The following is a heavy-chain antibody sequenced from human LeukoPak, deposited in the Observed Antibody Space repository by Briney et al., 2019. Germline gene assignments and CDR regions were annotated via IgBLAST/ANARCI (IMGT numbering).Heavy chain of an antibody. Sequence: GGPLRLSCAASGFIFSSYAMSWVRQAPGKGLEWVSAISGSGGSTYYADAVKGRFTISRDNSKNTVYLQMNSLRADDTAVYYCAKDRSCINDVRHGDFDYWGQGTLVTVSS. D-gene: IGHD2-8*01. J-gene: IGHJ4*02. CDR2: ISGSGGST. V-gene: IGHV3-23*01. CDR3: AKDRSCINDVRHGDFDY. CDR1: GFIFSSYA.